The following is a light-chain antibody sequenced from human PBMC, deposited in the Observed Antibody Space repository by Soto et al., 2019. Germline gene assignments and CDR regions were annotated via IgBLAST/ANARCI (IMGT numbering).Light chain of an antibody. Sequence: QSALTQPAYVSGSPGQSITISCTGTSGDIGSYNRVSWYQQHPGKAPKLIIYEVTDRPSGVSNRFSGSKSGNTASLTISGLQAEDEAEYYCSSYTNINTRACVFGTGTKLTVL. CDR2: EVT. CDR1: SGDIGSYNR. CDR3: SSYTNINTRACV. V-gene: IGLV2-14*01. J-gene: IGLJ1*01.